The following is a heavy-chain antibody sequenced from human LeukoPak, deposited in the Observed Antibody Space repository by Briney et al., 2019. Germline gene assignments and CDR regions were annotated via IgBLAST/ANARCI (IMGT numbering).Heavy chain of an antibody. J-gene: IGHJ4*02. D-gene: IGHD4-17*01. Sequence: GRSLRLSCAASGFTFSSYGMHWVRQAPGKGLEWVAVISYDGSNKYYADSVKGRFTISRDNSKNTLYLQMNSLRAEDTAVYCCAKYYGDSAPDDYWGQGTLVTVSS. V-gene: IGHV3-30*18. CDR1: GFTFSSYG. CDR2: ISYDGSNK. CDR3: AKYYGDSAPDDY.